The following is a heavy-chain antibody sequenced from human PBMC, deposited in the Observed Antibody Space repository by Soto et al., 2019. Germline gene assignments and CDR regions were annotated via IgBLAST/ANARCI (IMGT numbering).Heavy chain of an antibody. Sequence: HPGGSLRLSCAASGFTFSGSPIHWVRQASGKGLEWVGRIKSSSNNYATAYAASVKGRFTVTRDDSKNTAYLQMKSLKTEDTAVYYCTTNVIVGPTEWFDPWGQGTLVTVSS. CDR2: IKSSSNNYAT. J-gene: IGHJ5*02. CDR1: GFTFSGSP. CDR3: TTNVIVGPTEWFDP. D-gene: IGHD1-26*01. V-gene: IGHV3-73*01.